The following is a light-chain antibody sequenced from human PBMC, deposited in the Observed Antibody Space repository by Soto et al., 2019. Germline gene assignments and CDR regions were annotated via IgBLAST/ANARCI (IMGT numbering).Light chain of an antibody. J-gene: IGLJ2*01. Sequence: QSALTQPASVSGSPGQSITIPCTGTSSDVGAYNYVSWYQQHPGKVPKLMIYDVSNRPSGVSNRFSGSKSGNTASLTISGLQAEDEADYYCSSYTSSSTVVFGGGTKVTVL. V-gene: IGLV2-14*01. CDR2: DVS. CDR1: SSDVGAYNY. CDR3: SSYTSSSTVV.